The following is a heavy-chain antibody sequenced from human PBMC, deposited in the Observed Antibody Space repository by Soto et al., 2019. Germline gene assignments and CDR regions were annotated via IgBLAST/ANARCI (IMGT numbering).Heavy chain of an antibody. V-gene: IGHV3-72*01. J-gene: IGHJ4*02. D-gene: IGHD2-15*01. CDR2: IKNKANSYTT. CDR3: VRVRLGAPTRSVDY. Sequence: EVQLVESGGGLAQPGGSLRLSCAASGFTFSDHYMDWVRQAPGKGLEWVGRIKNKANSYTTQYAASVNGRFTISRDDSQNSLFLQMDSLKTDDTAVYYWVRVRLGAPTRSVDYWGQGTLVTVSS. CDR1: GFTFSDHY.